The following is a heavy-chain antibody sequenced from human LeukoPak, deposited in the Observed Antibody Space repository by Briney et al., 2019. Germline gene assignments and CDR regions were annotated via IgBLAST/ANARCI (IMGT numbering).Heavy chain of an antibody. Sequence: GGSLRLSCAASGFTFSSYSMNWVRQAPGKGLEWVSSISSSSSYIYYADSVKGRFTISRDNTKNSLYLQMNSLRAEDTAVYYCARDLFGGSCGMDVWGQGTTVTVSS. CDR3: ARDLFGGSCGMDV. J-gene: IGHJ6*02. D-gene: IGHD3-16*01. CDR2: ISSSSSYI. V-gene: IGHV3-21*01. CDR1: GFTFSSYS.